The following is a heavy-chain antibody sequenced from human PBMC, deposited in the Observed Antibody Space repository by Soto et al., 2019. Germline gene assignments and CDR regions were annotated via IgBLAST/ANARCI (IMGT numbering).Heavy chain of an antibody. CDR3: AGEKVETTGIDF. J-gene: IGHJ4*02. CDR2: MNPTSGNT. Sequence: QAQLVQSGAEVKKPGASVKVSCKASGYTFTGYDINWVRQATGQGLEWMGWMNPTSGNTGYAQNFQGRVTMTRDNSITTAYMELTSLRDDDSAVYYCAGEKVETTGIDFWGQGTLVTVSS. D-gene: IGHD4-17*01. V-gene: IGHV1-8*01. CDR1: GYTFTGYD.